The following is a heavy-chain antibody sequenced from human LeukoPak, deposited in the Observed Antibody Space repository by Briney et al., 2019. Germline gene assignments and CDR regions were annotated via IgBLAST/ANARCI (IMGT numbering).Heavy chain of an antibody. CDR1: GFTFSSYS. J-gene: IGHJ5*02. Sequence: PGGSLRLSCAASGFTFSSYSMNWVRQAPGKGLEWVSSISSSSSYIYYADSVKGRFTISRDNAKNSLYLQMNSLRAEDTAVYYCARDYVERGDWFDPWGQGTLVTVSS. D-gene: IGHD3-10*02. CDR3: ARDYVERGDWFDP. V-gene: IGHV3-21*01. CDR2: ISSSSSYI.